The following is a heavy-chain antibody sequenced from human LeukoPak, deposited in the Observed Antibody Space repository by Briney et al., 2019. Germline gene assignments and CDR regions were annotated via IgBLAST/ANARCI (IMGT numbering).Heavy chain of an antibody. D-gene: IGHD5-24*01. CDR3: ARDREMGTIRNGFDV. Sequence: PGGSLRLSCAASGFTFSDYCMNRVRQAPGKGLEWVSSISTSSSYIYYADSVKGRFTASRDNAKNSLFLQMNSLRAEDTALYYCARDREMGTIRNGFDVWGQGTIVSVSS. V-gene: IGHV3-21*01. CDR1: GFTFSDYC. J-gene: IGHJ3*01. CDR2: ISTSSSYI.